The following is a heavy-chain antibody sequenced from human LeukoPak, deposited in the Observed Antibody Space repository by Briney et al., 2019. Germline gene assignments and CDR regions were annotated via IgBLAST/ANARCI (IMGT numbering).Heavy chain of an antibody. J-gene: IGHJ4*02. V-gene: IGHV3-48*03. D-gene: IGHD2-21*02. CDR1: GFTFSSYE. CDR3: ARGHCGGDCYPFDY. Sequence: PGGSLRLSCAASGFTFSSYEMNWVRQAPGQGLEWVSYISSSGSTIYYAASVKGRFTISRDNAKNSLYLQMNSLRAEDTAVYYCARGHCGGDCYPFDYWGQGTLVTVSS. CDR2: ISSSGSTI.